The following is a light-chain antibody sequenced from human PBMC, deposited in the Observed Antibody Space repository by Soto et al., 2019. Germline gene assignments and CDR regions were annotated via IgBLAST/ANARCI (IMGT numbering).Light chain of an antibody. CDR3: SSYTSSSTLYV. J-gene: IGLJ1*01. CDR1: SSDVGGYNY. V-gene: IGLV2-14*01. Sequence: QSALTQPASVSGSPGQSITISCTGTSSDVGGYNYVSWYQQHPGKAPKLMIYDVSNRPSGVSNRFSGSKSGNTASLTISGFQAEDETDYYRSSYTSSSTLYVFGTGTKLTVL. CDR2: DVS.